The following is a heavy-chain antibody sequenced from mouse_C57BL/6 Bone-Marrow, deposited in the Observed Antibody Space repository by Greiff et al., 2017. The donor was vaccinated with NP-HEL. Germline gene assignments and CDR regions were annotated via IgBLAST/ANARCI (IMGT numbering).Heavy chain of an antibody. CDR3: ASQNTTVVATGYYDMDY. CDR2: IWSGGST. Sequence: QVQLKQSGPGLVQPSQSLSITCTASGFSLTSYGVHWVRQSPGKGLEWLGVIWSGGSTDYNAAFISRLSISKDNSKSQVFFKMTSLQADDPAIYYCASQNTTVVATGYYDMDYWGQGTTVTVSS. D-gene: IGHD1-1*01. V-gene: IGHV2-2*01. J-gene: IGHJ4*01. CDR1: GFSLTSYG.